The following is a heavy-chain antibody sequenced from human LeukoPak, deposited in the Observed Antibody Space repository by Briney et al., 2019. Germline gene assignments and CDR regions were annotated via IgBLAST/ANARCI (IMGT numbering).Heavy chain of an antibody. CDR1: GASISSYY. J-gene: IGHJ4*02. CDR2: IYYSGST. D-gene: IGHD3-3*01. V-gene: IGHV4-59*01. Sequence: PSETLSLTCTVSGASISSYYWSWIRQPPGKGLEWIGYIYYSGSTDYNPSLKSRVTTSVDTSKNQFSLTLSSVTAADTAVYYCARGLNDSWTGENYWGQGTLVTVSS. CDR3: ARGLNDSWTGENY.